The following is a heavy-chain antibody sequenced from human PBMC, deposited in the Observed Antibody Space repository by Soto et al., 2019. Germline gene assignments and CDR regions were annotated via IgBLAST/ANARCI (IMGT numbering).Heavy chain of an antibody. Sequence: WVSLRLWCAASKFTIGNAWMSWVRQEQRNGPEWVGRIKSKTDGGTTDYAAPVKGRFTISRDDSKNTLYLQMNSLKTEDTAVYYCTTSWIGGSGSYYKPHQWGQGTLVTVSS. CDR2: IKSKTDGGTT. CDR1: KFTIGNAW. D-gene: IGHD3-10*01. CDR3: TTSWIGGSGSYYKPHQ. V-gene: IGHV3-15*01. J-gene: IGHJ4*02.